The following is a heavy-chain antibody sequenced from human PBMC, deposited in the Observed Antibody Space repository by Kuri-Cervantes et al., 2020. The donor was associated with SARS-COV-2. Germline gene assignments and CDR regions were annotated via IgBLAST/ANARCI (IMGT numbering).Heavy chain of an antibody. CDR1: GFTFSSYW. D-gene: IGHD5-24*01. Sequence: GGSMRLSSAASGFTFSSYWMSWVSQAPGKGLEWVATIKQDGSEKSYVVSVKGRFTISRDNAKNSLYLQMNSLRAEDTAVYYCARARMAGPFDYWGQGTLVTVSS. CDR3: ARARMAGPFDY. V-gene: IGHV3-7*01. CDR2: IKQDGSEK. J-gene: IGHJ4*02.